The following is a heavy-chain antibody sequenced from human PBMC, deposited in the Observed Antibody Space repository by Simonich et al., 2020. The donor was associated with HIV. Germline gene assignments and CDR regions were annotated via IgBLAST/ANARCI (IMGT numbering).Heavy chain of an antibody. CDR3: ARGGYCSGGSCYPLFSRYGMDV. CDR2: INHSGST. J-gene: IGHJ6*02. V-gene: IGHV4-34*01. D-gene: IGHD2-15*01. Sequence: QVQLQQWGAGLLKPSETLSLTCAVYGGSFSGYYWSWIRQPPGKGLEWSGEINHSGSTTYNPSVRSRVTISIDTSKNQFSLKLSSVTAADTAVYYCARGGYCSGGSCYPLFSRYGMDVWGQGTTVTVSS. CDR1: GGSFSGYY.